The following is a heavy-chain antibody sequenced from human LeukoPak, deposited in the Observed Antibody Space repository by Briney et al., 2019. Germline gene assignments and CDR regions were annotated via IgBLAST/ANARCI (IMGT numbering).Heavy chain of an antibody. Sequence: GESLKISCKGSGYSFTSYWISWVRQMPEKGLEWMGRIDPSDSYTNYSPSFQGHVTISADKSISTAYLQWSSLKASDTAMYYCARRRATVTTDAFDIWGQGTMVTVSS. CDR1: GYSFTSYW. D-gene: IGHD4-17*01. CDR2: IDPSDSYT. CDR3: ARRRATVTTDAFDI. V-gene: IGHV5-10-1*01. J-gene: IGHJ3*02.